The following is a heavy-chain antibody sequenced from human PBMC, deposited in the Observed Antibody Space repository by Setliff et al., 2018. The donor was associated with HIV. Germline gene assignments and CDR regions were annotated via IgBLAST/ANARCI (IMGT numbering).Heavy chain of an antibody. CDR2: VYPPDSDT. D-gene: IGHD3-10*01. J-gene: IGHJ3*02. CDR1: GYSFVSYW. Sequence: PGESLKISCQGFGYSFVSYWIGWVRHRPGKGLEWMATVYPPDSDTRYSPSFQGQVTISADTSISTAYLQWSSLKAPDTAVYYCTMKYYYSSGPSEDDAFDIWGQGTMVT. CDR3: TMKYYYSSGPSEDDAFDI. V-gene: IGHV5-51*01.